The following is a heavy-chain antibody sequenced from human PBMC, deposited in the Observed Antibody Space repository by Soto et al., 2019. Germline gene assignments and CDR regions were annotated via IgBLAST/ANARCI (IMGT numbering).Heavy chain of an antibody. J-gene: IGHJ6*02. V-gene: IGHV5-51*01. CDR1: GYIFTSYW. Sequence: LTISFTGSGYIFTSYWIGWVRQMPGKGLEWMGIIYPGDSDTRYSPSFRGQVTISVDRSITTAYLQWSSLRASDTAMYYCTRHPHGDSDFMDVWGRGTMVTVSS. D-gene: IGHD4-17*01. CDR3: TRHPHGDSDFMDV. CDR2: IYPGDSDT.